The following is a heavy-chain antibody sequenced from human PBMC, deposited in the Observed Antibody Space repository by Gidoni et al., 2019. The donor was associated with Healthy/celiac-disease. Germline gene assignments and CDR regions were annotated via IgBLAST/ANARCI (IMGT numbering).Heavy chain of an antibody. Sequence: EVQLVESGGGLVQPGGSLKLSCAASGLTFSGSAMHWVRQASGKGLEWVGRIRSKANSYATAYAASVKGRFTISRDDSKNTAYLQMNSLKTEDTAVYYCTRAEWWFDPWGQGTLVTVSS. CDR2: IRSKANSYAT. CDR1: GLTFSGSA. CDR3: TRAEWWFDP. J-gene: IGHJ5*02. V-gene: IGHV3-73*01. D-gene: IGHD2-8*01.